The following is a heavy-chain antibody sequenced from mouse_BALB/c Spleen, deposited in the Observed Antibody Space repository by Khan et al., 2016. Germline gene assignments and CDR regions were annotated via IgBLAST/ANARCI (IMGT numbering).Heavy chain of an antibody. CDR1: GYAFSRYW. CDR2: IYPGVGDT. J-gene: IGHJ1*01. D-gene: IGHD2-3*01. CDR3: ARRGDGYYCWYFDV. Sequence: QVQLQQSGAELVRPGSPVKISWKASGYAFSRYWTNWVKQRSGQGLEWMGQIYPGVGDTTYNGKFKGKATLTADKSSSTAYMQLSRLTSEDSAVYFCARRGDGYYCWYFDVWGAGTTVTVSS. V-gene: IGHV1-80*01.